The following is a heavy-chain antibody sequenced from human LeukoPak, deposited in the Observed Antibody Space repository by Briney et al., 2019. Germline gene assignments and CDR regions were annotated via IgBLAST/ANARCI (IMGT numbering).Heavy chain of an antibody. D-gene: IGHD3-3*01. Sequence: SETLSLTCTVSGGSISSHYWSWIRQPPGKGLELIGYIYYSGSTNYNPSLKSRVTISVDTSKNQFSLKLSSVTAADTAVYYCARGAYDFWSGYYYLGGQFDPWGQGTLVTVSS. CDR2: IYYSGST. CDR1: GGSISSHY. V-gene: IGHV4-59*11. CDR3: ARGAYDFWSGYYYLGGQFDP. J-gene: IGHJ5*02.